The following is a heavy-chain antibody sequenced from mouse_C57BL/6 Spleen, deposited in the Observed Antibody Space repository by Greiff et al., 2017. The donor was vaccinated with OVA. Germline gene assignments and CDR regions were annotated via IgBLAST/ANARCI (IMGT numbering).Heavy chain of an antibody. CDR3: ARSTLYYGSSYEFAY. CDR1: GYTFTDYY. CDR2: IFPGSGST. V-gene: IGHV1-75*01. Sequence: QVQLQQSGPELVKPGASVKISCKASGYTFTDYYINWVKQRPGQGLEWIGWIFPGSGSTYYNEKFKGKATLTVDKSSSTAYMLLSSLTSEDSAVYFCARSTLYYGSSYEFAYWGQGTLVTVSA. J-gene: IGHJ3*01. D-gene: IGHD1-1*01.